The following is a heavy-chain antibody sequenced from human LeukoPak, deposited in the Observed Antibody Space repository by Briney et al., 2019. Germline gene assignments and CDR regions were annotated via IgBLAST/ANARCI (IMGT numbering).Heavy chain of an antibody. CDR2: IKSKTDGGTT. CDR1: GGSISSYY. Sequence: ETLSLTCTVSGGSISSYYWSWIRQPPGKGLEWVGRIKSKTDGGTTDYAAPVKGRFTISRDDSKNTLYLQMNSLKTEDTAVYYCTTSVVVPAAILSSFDYWGQGTLVTVSS. CDR3: TTSVVVPAAILSSFDY. J-gene: IGHJ4*02. V-gene: IGHV3-15*01. D-gene: IGHD2-2*02.